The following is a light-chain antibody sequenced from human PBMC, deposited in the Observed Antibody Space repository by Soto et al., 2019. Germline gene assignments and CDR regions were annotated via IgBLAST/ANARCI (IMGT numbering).Light chain of an antibody. J-gene: IGKJ1*01. CDR2: GAS. V-gene: IGKV3-20*01. CDR1: QSVSSSY. CDR3: QQYISSSWT. Sequence: EIVLTQSPGTLSLSPGERATLSCRASQSVSSSYLAWYQQKPGQAPRLLIYGASSRATGIPDRFSGSGSGTDFTLTISRLEPEDFAAYYCQQYISSSWTFGQGTKVDIK.